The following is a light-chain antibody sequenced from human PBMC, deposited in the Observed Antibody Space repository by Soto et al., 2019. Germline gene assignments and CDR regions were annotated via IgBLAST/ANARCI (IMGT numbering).Light chain of an antibody. Sequence: EIVMMQSPATLSLSPGERVTLSCRASQSVSSKLAWYQQKPGQAPRLLIYGASIRATDIPARFSGSGSGTEFTLTISRLQSEDFAIFYCQQYSNWPYTFGQGTKVDIK. CDR3: QQYSNWPYT. CDR1: QSVSSK. V-gene: IGKV3-15*01. J-gene: IGKJ2*01. CDR2: GAS.